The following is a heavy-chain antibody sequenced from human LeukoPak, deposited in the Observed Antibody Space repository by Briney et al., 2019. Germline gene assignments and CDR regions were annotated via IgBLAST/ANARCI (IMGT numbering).Heavy chain of an antibody. V-gene: IGHV3-21*01. CDR3: ARPSNEGQWLVGQGVDY. J-gene: IGHJ4*02. CDR2: ISTSSSYI. CDR1: GFSFSSHG. Sequence: PGGSLRLSCAASGFSFSSHGMSWVRQAPGRGLEWVSSISTSSSYIYYADSVKGRFTISRDNAKNSLYLQMNSLRVEDTAVYYCARPSNEGQWLVGQGVDYWGQGTLVTVSS. D-gene: IGHD6-19*01.